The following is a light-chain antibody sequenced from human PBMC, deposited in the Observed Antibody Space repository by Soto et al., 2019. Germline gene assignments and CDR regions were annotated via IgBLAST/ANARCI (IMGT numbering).Light chain of an antibody. CDR2: GAS. V-gene: IGKV3-20*01. Sequence: EIVLTQSPGTLSLSPGERATLSCRASQSVTNNYLAWFQQKPGQAPRLLISGASSRATGIPDRFSGSGSGTDFTLTISRLEPEDCAVYYCQQYGDSITFGQGARLEIK. CDR1: QSVTNNY. J-gene: IGKJ5*01. CDR3: QQYGDSIT.